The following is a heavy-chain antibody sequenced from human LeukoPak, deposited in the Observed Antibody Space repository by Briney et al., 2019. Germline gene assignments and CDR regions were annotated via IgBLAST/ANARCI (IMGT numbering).Heavy chain of an antibody. CDR3: ARWDGMDV. Sequence: GRSLRLSCAASGFTFSSYGMHWVRQAPGKGLEWVAVVWDDGSSQNYADSVKGRFTISRDNSKNMLYLQMNSLRAEDTAVYYCARWDGMDVWGQGTTVTVSS. CDR2: VWDDGSSQ. V-gene: IGHV3-33*01. J-gene: IGHJ6*01. CDR1: GFTFSSYG.